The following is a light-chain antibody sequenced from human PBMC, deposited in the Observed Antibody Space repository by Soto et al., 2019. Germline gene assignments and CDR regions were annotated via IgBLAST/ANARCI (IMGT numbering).Light chain of an antibody. CDR2: GAS. J-gene: IGKJ1*01. CDR1: QSVSSNY. CDR3: QQYGRSPAT. Sequence: EIVLTQSPGTLFLSPGERATLSCRASQSVSSNYLAWYQQKPGQAPRLLIFGASSRASGIPDRFSGSGSGTDFTLTIGRLEPEDFAVYYCQQYGRSPATFGQGTKVEIK. V-gene: IGKV3-20*01.